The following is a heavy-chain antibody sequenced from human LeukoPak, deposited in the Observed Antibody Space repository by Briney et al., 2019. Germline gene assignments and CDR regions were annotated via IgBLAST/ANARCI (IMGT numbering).Heavy chain of an antibody. J-gene: IGHJ6*03. Sequence: ASVKVSCKASGGTFSSYAISWVRQAPGQGLEWMGGIIPMFGTARYAQKFQDRVTITADKSTSTAYMELSSLRSEDTAVYYCARGYTYDPFYYYMDVWGKGTTVIVSS. CDR1: GGTFSSYA. V-gene: IGHV1-69*06. CDR2: IIPMFGTA. D-gene: IGHD5-18*01. CDR3: ARGYTYDPFYYYMDV.